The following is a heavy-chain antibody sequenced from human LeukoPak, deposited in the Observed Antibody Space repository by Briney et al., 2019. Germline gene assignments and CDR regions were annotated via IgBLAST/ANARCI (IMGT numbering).Heavy chain of an antibody. CDR3: ARYCSGGSCYFKTFAGMDV. CDR2: ITSSGSTI. V-gene: IGHV3-48*01. CDR1: GFTFSSYT. D-gene: IGHD2-15*01. Sequence: GGSLRLSCAASGFTFSSYTMNWVRQAPGKGLEWVSYITSSGSTIYYADSVKGRFTISRDNAKNLLYLQMNSLRAEDTAVYYCARYCSGGSCYFKTFAGMDVWGQGTTVTVS. J-gene: IGHJ6*02.